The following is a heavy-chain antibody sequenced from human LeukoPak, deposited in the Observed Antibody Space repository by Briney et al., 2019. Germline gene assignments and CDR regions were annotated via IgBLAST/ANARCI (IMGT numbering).Heavy chain of an antibody. J-gene: IGHJ4*02. CDR3: ARPQEEDGYNYNWAFDY. D-gene: IGHD5-24*01. CDR1: GYTFTGYY. Sequence: ASLKVSCKASGYTFTGYYMHWGRQAPGHGREWMGWISAYDGNTNYAQHLQGRATMTTDTSSTTAYMQLRSLRSDDTAVYYCARPQEEDGYNYNWAFDYWGQGTLVTVSS. V-gene: IGHV1-18*04. CDR2: ISAYDGNT.